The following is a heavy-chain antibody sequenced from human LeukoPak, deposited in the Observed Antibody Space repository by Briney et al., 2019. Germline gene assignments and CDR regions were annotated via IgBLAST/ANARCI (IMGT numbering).Heavy chain of an antibody. CDR3: ARLVVVVDY. J-gene: IGHJ4*02. Sequence: SETLSLTCAVYGGSFSGYYWSWIRQPPGKGLEWIGEINHSGSTNYNPSLKSRVTISVDTSKNQFSLKLSSVTAADTAVYYCARLVVVVDYWGQGTLVTVSS. D-gene: IGHD3-22*01. CDR1: GGSFSGYY. CDR2: INHSGST. V-gene: IGHV4-34*01.